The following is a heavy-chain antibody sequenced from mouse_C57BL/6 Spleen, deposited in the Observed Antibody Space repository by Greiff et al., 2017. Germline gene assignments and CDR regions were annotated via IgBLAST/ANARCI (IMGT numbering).Heavy chain of an antibody. CDR2: IYPSDSET. CDR3: ARGTSDSSWFAY. V-gene: IGHV1-61*01. Sequence: QVQLQQPGAELVRPGSSVKLSCKASGYTFTSYWMDWVKQRPGQGLEWIGNIYPSDSETHYNQKFKDKATVTVDKSSSTAYMQLSSLTSEDSAVYYCARGTSDSSWFAYWGQGTLVTVSA. D-gene: IGHD3-2*01. J-gene: IGHJ3*01. CDR1: GYTFTSYW.